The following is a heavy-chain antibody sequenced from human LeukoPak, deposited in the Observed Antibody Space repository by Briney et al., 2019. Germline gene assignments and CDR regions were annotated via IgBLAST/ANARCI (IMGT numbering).Heavy chain of an antibody. CDR1: GYTFTSYY. J-gene: IGHJ4*02. V-gene: IGHV1-46*01. Sequence: ASVKVSCKASGYTFTSYYMHWVRQAPGQGLEWMGIINPSGGSTSYAQKFQGRVTMTRDTSTSTAYMELGRLEFDDTAVYFCAREQRLADWGQGTLVTVSS. CDR2: INPSGGST. D-gene: IGHD6-19*01. CDR3: AREQRLAD.